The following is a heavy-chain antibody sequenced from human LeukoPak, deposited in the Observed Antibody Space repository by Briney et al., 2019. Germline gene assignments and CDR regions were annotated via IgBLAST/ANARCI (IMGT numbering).Heavy chain of an antibody. Sequence: GGSLRLSCAASGFSFSSHWMHWVRQAPGKGLVWVSRIDRDGRTTNYAASAKGRFTISTDNAKNTLYLQMNSLRADDTAVDFCALGGHGTNLDEFDSWGQGTLVTVSS. J-gene: IGHJ4*02. CDR3: ALGGHGTNLDEFDS. D-gene: IGHD1-1*01. CDR2: IDRDGRTT. V-gene: IGHV3-74*01. CDR1: GFSFSSHW.